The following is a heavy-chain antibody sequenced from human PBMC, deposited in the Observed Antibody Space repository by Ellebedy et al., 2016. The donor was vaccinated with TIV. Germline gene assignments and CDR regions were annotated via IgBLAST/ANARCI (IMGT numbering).Heavy chain of an antibody. CDR1: GGTFSSYA. D-gene: IGHD5-24*01. V-gene: IGHV1-69*13. CDR2: IIPIFGTA. Sequence: SVKVSCXASGGTFSSYAISWVRQAPGQGLEWMGGIIPIFGTANYAQKFQGRVTITADESTSTAYMELSSLRSEDTAVYYCARTGGWLQFGQYYYGMDVWGQGTTVTVSS. CDR3: ARTGGWLQFGQYYYGMDV. J-gene: IGHJ6*02.